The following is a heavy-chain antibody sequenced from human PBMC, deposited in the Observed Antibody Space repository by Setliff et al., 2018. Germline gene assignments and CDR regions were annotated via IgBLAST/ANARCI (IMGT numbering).Heavy chain of an antibody. CDR1: DFSVSPVYY. J-gene: IGHJ2*01. Sequence: SETLSLTCVVSDFSVSPVYYWGWIRQPPGKGLEWIASIYYSGTTYYNPSFKSRVTTSVDASKSQISLKLDSVTAADTALYYCARTSTARYFDLWGRGTLVTVSS. CDR3: ARTSTARYFDL. D-gene: IGHD2-2*01. V-gene: IGHV4-38-2*01. CDR2: IYYSGTT.